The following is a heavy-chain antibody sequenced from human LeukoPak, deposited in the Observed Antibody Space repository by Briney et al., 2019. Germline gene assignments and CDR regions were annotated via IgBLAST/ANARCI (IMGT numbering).Heavy chain of an antibody. CDR2: IKGYNGDT. CDR1: GYTFTSYG. D-gene: IGHD1-26*01. V-gene: IGHV1-18*01. Sequence: ASVKVSCKAAGYTFTSYGSSWVRQAPGQGLEWMGWIKGYNGDTNYAQKFKGRVTMTTDTSTSTAYMELRSLRSDDTAVYYCAREGGIVGALDYWGQGTLVTVSS. J-gene: IGHJ4*02. CDR3: AREGGIVGALDY.